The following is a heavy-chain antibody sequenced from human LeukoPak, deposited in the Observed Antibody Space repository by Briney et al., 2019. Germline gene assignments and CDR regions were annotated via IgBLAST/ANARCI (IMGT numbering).Heavy chain of an antibody. Sequence: ASVKVSCKASGYTFTGYYMHWVRQAPGQGLEWMGWINPNSGGTNYAQKFQGRVTMTRDTSISTAYMELSRLRSDDTAVYYCAIAAAGKVSRDPWGQGTLVTVSS. CDR2: INPNSGGT. D-gene: IGHD6-13*01. CDR3: AIAAAGKVSRDP. J-gene: IGHJ5*02. V-gene: IGHV1-2*02. CDR1: GYTFTGYY.